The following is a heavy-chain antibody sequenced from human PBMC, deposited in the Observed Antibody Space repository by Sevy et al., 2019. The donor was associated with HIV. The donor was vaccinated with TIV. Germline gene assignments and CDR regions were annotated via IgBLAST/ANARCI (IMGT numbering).Heavy chain of an antibody. V-gene: IGHV3-15*01. Sequence: GGSLRLSCAASGFTFSNAWMSWVRQAPGKGLEWVGRIKSKTDGGTTDYAAPVKGRFTISRDDSKNTLYLQMNSLKTEDTAVYYCTTDRYVLRFLEWLPNPYYFDYWGQGTLVTVSS. J-gene: IGHJ4*02. CDR1: GFTFSNAW. CDR3: TTDRYVLRFLEWLPNPYYFDY. D-gene: IGHD3-3*01. CDR2: IKSKTDGGTT.